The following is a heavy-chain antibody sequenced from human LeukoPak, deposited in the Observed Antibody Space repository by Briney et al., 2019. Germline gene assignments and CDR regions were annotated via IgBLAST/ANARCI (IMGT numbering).Heavy chain of an antibody. V-gene: IGHV1-2*02. CDR1: GYTFTGYY. CDR2: INPNSGGT. CDR3: ARGISGTSGYHYYYWYFDL. D-gene: IGHD3-22*01. Sequence: ASVKVSCKASGYTFTGYYVHWLRQAPGQGLEWMGWINPNSGGTNYAQKFQDRVTLTRDTSISTAYMELSRLRSDDTAVYFCARGISGTSGYHYYYWYFDLWGRGTLVTVSS. J-gene: IGHJ2*01.